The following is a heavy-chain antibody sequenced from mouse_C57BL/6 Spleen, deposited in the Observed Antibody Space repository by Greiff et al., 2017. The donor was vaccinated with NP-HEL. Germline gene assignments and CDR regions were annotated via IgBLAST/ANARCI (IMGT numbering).Heavy chain of an antibody. CDR1: GFTFSSYA. J-gene: IGHJ2*01. D-gene: IGHD2-1*01. V-gene: IGHV5-4*01. CDR2: ISDGGSYT. CDR3: ASGYGNYFDY. Sequence: EVQLVESGGGLVKPGGSLKLSCAASGFTFSSYAMSWVRQTPEKRLEWVATISDGGSYTYYPDNVKGRFTISRDNAKNNLYLQMSHLKSEDTAMYYCASGYGNYFDYWGQGTTRTVAS.